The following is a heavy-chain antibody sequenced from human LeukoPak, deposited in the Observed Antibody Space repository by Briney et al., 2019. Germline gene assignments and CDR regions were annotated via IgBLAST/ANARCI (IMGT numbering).Heavy chain of an antibody. D-gene: IGHD3-3*01. CDR3: ARGFLEWLGPFDP. J-gene: IGHJ5*02. CDR2: MNPNSGNP. CDR1: GYTFTSYD. V-gene: IGHV1-8*01. Sequence: ASVKVSCKASGYTFTSYDINWVRQATGQGLEWMGWMNPNSGNPGYAQKFQGRVTMTRNTSISTAYMELSSLRSEDTAVYYCARGFLEWLGPFDPWGQGTLVTVSS.